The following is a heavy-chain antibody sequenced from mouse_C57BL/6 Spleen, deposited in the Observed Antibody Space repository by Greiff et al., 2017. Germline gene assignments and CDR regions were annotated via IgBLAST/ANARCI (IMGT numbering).Heavy chain of an antibody. V-gene: IGHV1-82*01. J-gene: IGHJ2*01. Sequence: VQLQQSGPELVKPGASVKISCKASGYAFSSSWMNWVKQRPGKGLEWIGRIYPGDGDTNYNGKFKGKATLTADKSSSTAYMQLSSLTSEDSAVYFCARSYGNEGYFDYWGQGTTLTVSS. CDR1: GYAFSSSW. CDR3: ARSYGNEGYFDY. CDR2: IYPGDGDT. D-gene: IGHD2-1*01.